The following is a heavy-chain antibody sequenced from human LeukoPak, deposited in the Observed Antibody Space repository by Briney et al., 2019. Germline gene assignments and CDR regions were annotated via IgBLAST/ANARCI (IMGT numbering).Heavy chain of an antibody. CDR2: IYYSGST. V-gene: IGHV4-39*07. CDR1: GGSISNSSYY. J-gene: IGHJ4*02. D-gene: IGHD3-22*01. Sequence: PSETLSLTCTVSGGSISNSSYYWGWIRQPPGKGLEWIGSIYYSGSTNYNPSLKSRVTISVDTSKNQFSLKLSSVTAADTAVYYCARRLRSSGSRYYFDYWGQGTLVTVSS. CDR3: ARRLRSSGSRYYFDY.